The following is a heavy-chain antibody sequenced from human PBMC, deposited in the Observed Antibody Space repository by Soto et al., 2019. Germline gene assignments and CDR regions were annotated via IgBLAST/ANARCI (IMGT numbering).Heavy chain of an antibody. J-gene: IGHJ4*02. V-gene: IGHV4-31*03. CDR3: ARGYSNSWYSPDSSGWGVIFDY. D-gene: IGHD6-13*01. Sequence: SETLSLTCTVSGGSISSGGHYWSWIRQHPGKGLEWIGYIYYSGSTYYNPSLKSRVTISVDTSKNQFSLKLSSVTAADTAVYYCARGYSNSWYSPDSSGWGVIFDYWGQGTLVTVSS. CDR1: GGSISSGGHY. CDR2: IYYSGST.